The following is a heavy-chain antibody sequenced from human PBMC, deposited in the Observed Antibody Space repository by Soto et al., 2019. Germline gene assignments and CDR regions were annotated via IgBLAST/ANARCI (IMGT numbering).Heavy chain of an antibody. CDR3: ASRYVLGSRYPFCAFDI. J-gene: IGHJ3*02. Sequence: TSVKVSCKASGGTFTSYAISWVRQAPGQGLKWMGGIIPIFGTANYAQKFQGRVTITADESTSTAYMELSSLRSEDTAVYYCASRYVLGSRYPFCAFDISGQATIVTVS. V-gene: IGHV1-69*13. CDR1: GGTFTSYA. D-gene: IGHD3-3*01. CDR2: IIPIFGTA.